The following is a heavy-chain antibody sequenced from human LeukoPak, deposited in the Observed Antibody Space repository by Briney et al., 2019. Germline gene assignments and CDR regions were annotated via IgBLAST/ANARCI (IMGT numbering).Heavy chain of an antibody. CDR3: AKGEGVEMATIFY. CDR1: GFTFSSYG. D-gene: IGHD5-24*01. CDR2: ISYDGSNK. V-gene: IGHV3-30*18. J-gene: IGHJ4*02. Sequence: PGRSLRLSCATSGFTFSSYGMHWVRQAPGKGLEWVAVISYDGSNKHSADSVEGRFTISRDNSKNTLYLQMNSLRAEDTAVYYCAKGEGVEMATIFYWGQGTLVTVSS.